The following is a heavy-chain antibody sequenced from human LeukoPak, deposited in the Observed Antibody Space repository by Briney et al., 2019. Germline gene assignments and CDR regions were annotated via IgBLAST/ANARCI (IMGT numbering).Heavy chain of an antibody. CDR1: GYTLTESS. CDR3: ASMVRGQNNWFDP. CDR2: FDPEDGET. Sequence: GASVKVSCKVSGYTLTESSMHWVRQAPGKGLEWMGGFDPEDGETIYAQKFQGRVTMTEDTSTDTAYMELSSLRSEDTAVYYCASMVRGQNNWFDPWGQGTLVTVSS. J-gene: IGHJ5*02. V-gene: IGHV1-24*01. D-gene: IGHD3-10*01.